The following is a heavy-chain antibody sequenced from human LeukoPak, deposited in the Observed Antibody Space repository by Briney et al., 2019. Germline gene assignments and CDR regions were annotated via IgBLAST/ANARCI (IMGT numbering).Heavy chain of an antibody. J-gene: IGHJ6*03. Sequence: GGSLRLSCAASGFTFSSYWMHWVRQAPGKGLVWVSRVNSDGSSTTYADSVKGRFTISRDNAKNTLYLQMNSLRAEDTAVYYCARSMYYFYMDAWGKGTTVTVSS. CDR2: VNSDGSST. V-gene: IGHV3-74*01. CDR3: ARSMYYFYMDA. CDR1: GFTFSSYW. D-gene: IGHD2-8*01.